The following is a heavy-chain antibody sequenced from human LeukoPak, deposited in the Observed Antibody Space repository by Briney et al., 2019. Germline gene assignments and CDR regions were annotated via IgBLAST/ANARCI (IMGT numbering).Heavy chain of an antibody. Sequence: ASVEVSCKASGYTFTSYYMHWVRQAPGQGLEWMGIINPSGGSTSYAQKFQGRVTMTRDMSTSTVYMELSSLRSEDTAVYYCARDSSRGMEWLLEHLNWFDPWGQGTLVTVSS. J-gene: IGHJ5*02. CDR2: INPSGGST. D-gene: IGHD3-3*01. V-gene: IGHV1-46*01. CDR1: GYTFTSYY. CDR3: ARDSSRGMEWLLEHLNWFDP.